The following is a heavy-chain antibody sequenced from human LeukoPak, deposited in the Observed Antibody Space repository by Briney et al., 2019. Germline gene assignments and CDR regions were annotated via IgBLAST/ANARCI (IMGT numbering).Heavy chain of an antibody. Sequence: GGSLRLSCAVPGFTFSTYSMNWVRQAPGKGLEWVAYIRSSGDIIHYADSVKGRFTISRDIAENSLYIQMNSLRDEDTAVYYCVRDPDALDYWGQGTLATVAS. J-gene: IGHJ4*02. V-gene: IGHV3-48*02. CDR2: IRSSGDII. CDR3: VRDPDALDY. CDR1: GFTFSTYS. D-gene: IGHD2-8*01.